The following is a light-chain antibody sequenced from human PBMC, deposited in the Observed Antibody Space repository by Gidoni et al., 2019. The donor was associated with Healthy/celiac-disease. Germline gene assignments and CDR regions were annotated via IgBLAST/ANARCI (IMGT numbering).Light chain of an antibody. Sequence: QSLLTQPPSVSGATGQRATIPCTGTSSNIGAVYDVHWYQQLPGTAPKLLIYANNNRPSGVPDRFSGSKSGTSASLAITGLQAEDEADYYCQSYDSSLSGYVVFGGGTKLTVL. V-gene: IGLV1-40*01. CDR2: ANN. J-gene: IGLJ2*01. CDR1: SSNIGAVYD. CDR3: QSYDSSLSGYVV.